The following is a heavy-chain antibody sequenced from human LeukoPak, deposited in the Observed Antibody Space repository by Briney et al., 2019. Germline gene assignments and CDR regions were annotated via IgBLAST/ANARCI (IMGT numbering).Heavy chain of an antibody. CDR3: AKSYCSGGSCYSVHDAFDI. J-gene: IGHJ3*02. D-gene: IGHD2-15*01. Sequence: PGGALLLSCAASGFTFDDYAMDWVRQATGKGLEWGSGISWNSGSLGYADSVTGRFTISTDNAKTSLYLQMNSLRAEDTALYYCAKSYCSGGSCYSVHDAFDIWGQGTMVTVSS. CDR1: GFTFDDYA. CDR2: ISWNSGSL. V-gene: IGHV3-9*01.